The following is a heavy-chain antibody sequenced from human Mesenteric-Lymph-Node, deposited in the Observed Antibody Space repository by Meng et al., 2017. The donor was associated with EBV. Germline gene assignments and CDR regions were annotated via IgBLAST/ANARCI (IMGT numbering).Heavy chain of an antibody. V-gene: IGHV3-33*01. CDR2: VWYDGSHT. J-gene: IGHJ4*02. CDR3: ASLVSFCGGGTCYDLEL. CDR1: GFTFSKYG. D-gene: IGHD2-15*01. Sequence: QLQPVESGGGVVQPGGSLRLSCAASGFTFSKYGMHWVRQSPGKGLEWVGVVWYDGSHTFYSDSVTGRFTMSRDNSKDTLYLQMNNLRGEDTAMYYCASLVSFCGGGTCYDLELWGQGTLVTVSS.